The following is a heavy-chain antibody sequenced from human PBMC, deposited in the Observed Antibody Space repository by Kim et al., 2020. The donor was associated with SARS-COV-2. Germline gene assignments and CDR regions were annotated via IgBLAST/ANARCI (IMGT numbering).Heavy chain of an antibody. CDR3: ARLLYRNWPYDY. CDR1: GGSISSSSYY. CDR2: IYYSGST. J-gene: IGHJ4*02. D-gene: IGHD3-3*01. Sequence: SETLSLTCTVSGGSISSSSYYWGWIRQPPGKGLEWIGSIYYSGSTYYNPSLKSRVTISVDTSKNQFSLKLSSVTAADTAVYYCARLLYRNWPYDYWGQGTLVTVSS. V-gene: IGHV4-39*07.